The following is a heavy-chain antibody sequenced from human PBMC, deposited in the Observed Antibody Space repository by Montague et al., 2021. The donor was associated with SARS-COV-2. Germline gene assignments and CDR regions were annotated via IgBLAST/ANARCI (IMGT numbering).Heavy chain of an antibody. CDR1: GGSISSGGYD. J-gene: IGHJ3*02. V-gene: IGHV4-31*03. CDR2: IYYSGST. CDR3: ARARITMIVVVNAFDI. Sequence: TLSLTCTVSGGSISSGGYDWSWIRQHPGKGLEWIGYIYYSGSTCYNPSLKSRVTISVDTSKNKFSLKLSSVTAADTAVYYCARARITMIVVVNAFDIWGQGTTVTVSS. D-gene: IGHD3-22*01.